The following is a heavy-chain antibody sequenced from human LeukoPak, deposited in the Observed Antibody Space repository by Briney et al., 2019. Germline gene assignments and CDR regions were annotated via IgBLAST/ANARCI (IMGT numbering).Heavy chain of an antibody. J-gene: IGHJ3*02. CDR2: IDGNGRTT. CDR1: GFTFSSEW. D-gene: IGHD1-26*01. Sequence: GGSLRLSCAASGFTFSSEWMHWVRQAPGRGLVWISHIDGNGRTTNYGDSVRGRFTVSRDNAKNTLYLQMNSLRAEDTAVYYCARQFDGSHPNAFDIWGQGTMVTVSS. V-gene: IGHV3-74*01. CDR3: ARQFDGSHPNAFDI.